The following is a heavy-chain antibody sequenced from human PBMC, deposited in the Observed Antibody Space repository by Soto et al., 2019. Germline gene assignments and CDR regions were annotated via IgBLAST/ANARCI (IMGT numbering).Heavy chain of an antibody. Sequence: SQTLSLTCTVTGDSISSRSYYWGWIRQPPGKGLEWIGSIYYSGSTYNNPSLRSRVSMSIDTSKDQFSLKLKSVTAADTALYFCARQRTSVVTQDYLDVWGPGALGT. D-gene: IGHD2-21*02. CDR1: GDSISSRSYY. V-gene: IGHV4-39*01. CDR3: ARQRTSVVTQDYLDV. J-gene: IGHJ4*02. CDR2: IYYSGST.